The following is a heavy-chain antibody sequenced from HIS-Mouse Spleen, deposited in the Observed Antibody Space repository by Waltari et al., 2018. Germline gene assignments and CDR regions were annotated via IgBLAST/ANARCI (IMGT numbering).Heavy chain of an antibody. CDR3: AKASSGWLDY. V-gene: IGHV3-30*18. Sequence: QVQLVESGGGVVQPGRSLRLSCAASVFTFSSYGMHWVRQAPGKGLEWVAVISYDGSNNYYADSGKGRFTISRDNSKNTLYLQMNSLRAEDTAVYYCAKASSGWLDYWGQGTLVTVSS. CDR2: ISYDGSNN. J-gene: IGHJ4*02. D-gene: IGHD6-19*01. CDR1: VFTFSSYG.